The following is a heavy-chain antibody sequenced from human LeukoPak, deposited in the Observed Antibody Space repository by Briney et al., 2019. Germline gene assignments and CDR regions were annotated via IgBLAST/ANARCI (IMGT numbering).Heavy chain of an antibody. CDR3: AREGYCSSTSCYGNWFDP. D-gene: IGHD2-2*01. J-gene: IGHJ5*02. CDR1: GGSISSYY. V-gene: IGHV4-4*07. CDR2: IYTSGST. Sequence: SETLSLTCTVSGGSISSYYWSWIRQPAGKGLEWIGRIYTSGSTNYNPSLKSRVTMSVDTSKNQFSLKLSSVTAADTAVYYCAREGYCSSTSCYGNWFDPWGQGTLVTVSS.